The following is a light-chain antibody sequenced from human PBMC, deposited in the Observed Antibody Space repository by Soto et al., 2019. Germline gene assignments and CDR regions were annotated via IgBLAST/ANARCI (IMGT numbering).Light chain of an antibody. CDR1: QSLEYSDGNTF. CDR3: MQGTHSPWT. Sequence: DVVLTQSPLSLPVTLGQPASMSCRSSQSLEYSDGNTFLNWFHQRPGQSPRRLIYQVSNRDSGVPDRFTGSGSGTDFTLRISRVEAEDVGLYFCMQGTHSPWTFGQGNKVEI. CDR2: QVS. J-gene: IGKJ1*01. V-gene: IGKV2-30*01.